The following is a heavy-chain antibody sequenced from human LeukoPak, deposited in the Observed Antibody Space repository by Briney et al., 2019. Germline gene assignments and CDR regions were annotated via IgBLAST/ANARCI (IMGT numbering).Heavy chain of an antibody. J-gene: IGHJ4*02. CDR2: IRGDGGSA. Sequence: TGGSLRLSCAASGFTFDDYAMHWVSQAPGKGLEWVSLIRGDGGSAYYADSVKGRFTISRDNSNNSLFLQMNSLRTDDTALYYCAKDVAVVAAKNFDHWGQGTLVTVSS. D-gene: IGHD2-21*02. CDR1: GFTFDDYA. V-gene: IGHV3-43*02. CDR3: AKDVAVVAAKNFDH.